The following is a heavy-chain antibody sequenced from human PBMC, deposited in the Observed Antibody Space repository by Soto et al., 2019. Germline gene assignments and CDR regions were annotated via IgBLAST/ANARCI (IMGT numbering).Heavy chain of an antibody. D-gene: IGHD1-1*01. CDR3: AKDGTTAGIHYYGMDI. V-gene: IGHV3-23*01. J-gene: IGHJ6*04. CDR2: IGRGGGT. Sequence: PGGSLSLSCEFSVFTLTSYGMNWVRQAPDKGLEWVSTIGRGGGTFYADSVRGRFTISRDNSKNTLFLQMNSLRAEDTALYFCAKDGTTAGIHYYGMDIWGKGTTVTVSS. CDR1: VFTLTSYG.